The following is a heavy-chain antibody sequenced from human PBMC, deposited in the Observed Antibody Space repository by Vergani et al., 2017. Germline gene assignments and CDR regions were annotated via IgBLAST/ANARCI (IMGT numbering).Heavy chain of an antibody. Sequence: QVQLQESGPGLVKPSETLSLTCTVSGGSISSYYWSWIRQPAGKGLEWIGRIYTSGSTNYNPPLKSRVTMSVDTSKNQFSLKLSSVTAADTAVYYCARDLRYCSGGSCPTNYYGMDVWGQGTTVTVSS. CDR1: GGSISSYY. J-gene: IGHJ6*02. CDR2: IYTSGST. V-gene: IGHV4-4*07. D-gene: IGHD2-15*01. CDR3: ARDLRYCSGGSCPTNYYGMDV.